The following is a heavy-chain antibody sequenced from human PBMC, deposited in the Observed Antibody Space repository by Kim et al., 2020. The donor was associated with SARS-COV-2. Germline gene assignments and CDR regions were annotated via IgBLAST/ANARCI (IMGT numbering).Heavy chain of an antibody. V-gene: IGHV4-34*01. CDR3: APAGSFTNYGMDV. D-gene: IGHD2-2*01. Sequence: NPYRKSGVTYSVDTAKNQFSLKLSSVTAADTAVYYCAPAGSFTNYGMDVWGQGTTVTVSS. J-gene: IGHJ6*02.